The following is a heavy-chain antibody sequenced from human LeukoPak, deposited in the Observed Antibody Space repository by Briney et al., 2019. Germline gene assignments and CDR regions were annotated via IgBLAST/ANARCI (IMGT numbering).Heavy chain of an antibody. CDR1: GFNVSTNY. J-gene: IGHJ6*03. CDR2: IYMGGTI. Sequence: GGSLRLSCAASGFNVSTNYVSWVRQAPGKGLEWLSVIYMGGTIYYAESVKGRFTISRDSSKNTLYLQINSLGAEDTAVYYCARDEDGAMDVWGKGTTVTVSS. V-gene: IGHV3-53*01. D-gene: IGHD5-24*01. CDR3: ARDEDGAMDV.